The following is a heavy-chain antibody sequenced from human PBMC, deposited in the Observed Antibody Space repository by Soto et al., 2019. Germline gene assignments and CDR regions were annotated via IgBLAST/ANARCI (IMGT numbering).Heavy chain of an antibody. CDR1: GASVSSGNFH. D-gene: IGHD1-26*01. V-gene: IGHV4-61*03. J-gene: IGHJ5*02. CDR3: AVYTAGISGDGS. Sequence: QVQLQESGPGLVEPSETLSLTCTVSGASVSSGNFHWSWIRQPPGKGLEWIGQIPPAVSSNYDPSLKSRVTISLDTSKNLFSLILVSVTAADTAMYYCAVYTAGISGDGSWGQGTMVPVSS. CDR2: IPPAVSS.